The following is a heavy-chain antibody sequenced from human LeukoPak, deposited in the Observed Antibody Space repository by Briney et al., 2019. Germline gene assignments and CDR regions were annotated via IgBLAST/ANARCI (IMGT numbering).Heavy chain of an antibody. CDR1: GFTFSSYS. CDR3: ASSGSYRFDY. D-gene: IGHD1-26*01. V-gene: IGHV3-48*02. J-gene: IGHJ4*02. Sequence: GGSLRLSCAASGFTFSSYSMNWVRQAPGKGLEWVSHITASGTAMFYADSVKGCFTISRDNAKNSLYLQMNSLRDEDTAVYYCASSGSYRFDYWGQGTLVTVSS. CDR2: ITASGTAM.